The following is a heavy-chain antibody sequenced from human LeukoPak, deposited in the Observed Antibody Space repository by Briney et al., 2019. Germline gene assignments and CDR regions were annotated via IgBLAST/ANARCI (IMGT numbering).Heavy chain of an antibody. D-gene: IGHD3-22*01. CDR2: IYYSGST. CDR3: ARLGDSSGSYPYAFDT. CDR1: GGSISSSSYY. V-gene: IGHV4-39*01. Sequence: SGTLSLTCTVSGGSISSSSYYWGWIRQPPGEGRVWIRSIYYSGSTYYNPSLKRRVTISVDTSKNQFSLKLSSVTAADSAVYYCARLGDSSGSYPYAFDTWGQGAMVTVSS. J-gene: IGHJ3*02.